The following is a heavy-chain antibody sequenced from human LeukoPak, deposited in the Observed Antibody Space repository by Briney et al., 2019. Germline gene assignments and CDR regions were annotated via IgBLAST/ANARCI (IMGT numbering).Heavy chain of an antibody. J-gene: IGHJ4*02. CDR2: INPNSAGT. Sequence: ASVKVSCKASGYTFTGYYMHWVRQARGQGLEWMGWINPNSAGTNYAQTFQGRVTMTRDTSISTAYMELSRLRSDDTAVYCCARELAYYGSGSYSVFDYWGQGTLVTVSS. V-gene: IGHV1-2*02. CDR1: GYTFTGYY. D-gene: IGHD3-10*01. CDR3: ARELAYYGSGSYSVFDY.